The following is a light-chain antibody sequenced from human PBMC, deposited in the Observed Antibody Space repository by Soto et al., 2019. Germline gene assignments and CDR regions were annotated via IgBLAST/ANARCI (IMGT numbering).Light chain of an antibody. CDR1: QSVTSSS. J-gene: IGKJ3*01. V-gene: IGKV3-20*01. Sequence: EIVLTQSPGSLSFSPGERAILSCRASQSVTSSSLAWYQQKPGQAPRLLIYASSNRAAGIPDRFSGSGSGTAFTLTISRLEPDDSVAYYCQQQVNSLRITFGPGPKVEI. CDR3: QQQVNSLRIT. CDR2: ASS.